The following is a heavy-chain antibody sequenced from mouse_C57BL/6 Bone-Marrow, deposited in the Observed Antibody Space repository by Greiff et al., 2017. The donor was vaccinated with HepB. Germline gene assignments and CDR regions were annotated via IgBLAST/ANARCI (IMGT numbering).Heavy chain of an antibody. V-gene: IGHV14-4*01. CDR2: IDPENGDT. Sequence: VQLQQSGAELVRPGASVKLSCTASGFNIKDDYMHWVKQRPEQGLEWIGWIDPENGDTEYASKFQGKATITADTSSNTAYLQLNSLTSEDTAVYYGATDYAREDVSVLWFAYWGQGTPVTVSA. D-gene: IGHD1-1*01. CDR3: ATDYAREDVSVLWFAY. J-gene: IGHJ3*01. CDR1: GFNIKDDY.